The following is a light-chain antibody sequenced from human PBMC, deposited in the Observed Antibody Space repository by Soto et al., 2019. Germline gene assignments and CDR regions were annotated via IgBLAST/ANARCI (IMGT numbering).Light chain of an antibody. J-gene: IGLJ7*01. V-gene: IGLV2-8*01. CDR2: EVT. CDR1: SSDVGGYNY. CDR3: SSYAASNNFYFV. Sequence: QSALTRPPSASGSPGQSVTISCTGTSSDVGGYNYVSWYQQYPGRAPKLMIYEVTKRPSGVPDRFSGSKSGNTASLTVSGLQAEDEADYSCSSYAASNNFYFVFGGGTQLTVL.